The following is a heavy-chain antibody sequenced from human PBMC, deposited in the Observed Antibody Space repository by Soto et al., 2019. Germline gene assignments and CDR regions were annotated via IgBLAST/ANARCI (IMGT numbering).Heavy chain of an antibody. J-gene: IGHJ6*02. CDR2: IDPSDSYT. D-gene: IGHD3-22*01. CDR3: ATRYYYDSSGYSYYYYGMDV. CDR1: GYSFTSYW. Sequence: LGESLKISCKGSGYSFTSYWISWVRQMPGKGLEWMGRIDPSDSYTNYSPSFQGHVTISADKSISTAYLQWSSLKASDTAMYYCATRYYYDSSGYSYYYYGMDVWGQGTTVTVSS. V-gene: IGHV5-10-1*01.